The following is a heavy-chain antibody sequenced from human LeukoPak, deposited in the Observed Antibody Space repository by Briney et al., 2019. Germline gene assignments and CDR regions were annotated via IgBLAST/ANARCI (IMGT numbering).Heavy chain of an antibody. CDR1: GYTFTSYY. CDR3: AREGATDDYFDY. V-gene: IGHV1-46*01. J-gene: IGHJ4*02. D-gene: IGHD1-26*01. CDR2: INPSGGST. Sequence: ASVKVSCKASGYTFTSYYMHWARQAPGQGLEWMGIINPSGGSTSYAQKFQGRVTMTRDTSTSTVYMELSSLRSEDTAVYYCAREGATDDYFDYWGQGTPVTVSS.